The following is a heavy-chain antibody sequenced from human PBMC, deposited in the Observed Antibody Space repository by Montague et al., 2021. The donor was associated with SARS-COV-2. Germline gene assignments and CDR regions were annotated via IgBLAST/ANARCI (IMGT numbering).Heavy chain of an antibody. CDR3: ARDQGYNWNYYYYYGMDV. J-gene: IGHJ6*02. CDR1: GGSISSSSYY. D-gene: IGHD1-20*01. V-gene: IGHV4-39*07. CDR2: IYYSGSI. Sequence: SETLSLTCTVSGGSISSSSYYWGWIRQPPGKGLEWIGSIYYSGSIYYNPSLKSRVTISVDTSKNQFSLKLSSVTAADTAVYYCARDQGYNWNYYYYYGMDVWGQGTTVTVSS.